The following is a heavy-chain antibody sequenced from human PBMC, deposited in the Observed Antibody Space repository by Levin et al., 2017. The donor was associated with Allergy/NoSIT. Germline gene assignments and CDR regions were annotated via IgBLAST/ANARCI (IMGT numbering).Heavy chain of an antibody. J-gene: IGHJ6*03. V-gene: IGHV4-61*02. CDR2: IHSSGTT. CDR3: ARWSPSTPGIGWGVGESGWYRGPSLYYYYYMDV. CDR1: GGSISSGSYY. Sequence: PSETLSLTCTVSGGSISSGSYYWSWIRQPAGKGLEWIGRIHSSGTTNYNPSLKSRVTISVDTSRTQFSLKLNSVTAADTAVYYCARWSPSTPGIGWGVGESGWYRGPSLYYYYYMDVWGKGTTVTVSS. D-gene: IGHD6-19*01.